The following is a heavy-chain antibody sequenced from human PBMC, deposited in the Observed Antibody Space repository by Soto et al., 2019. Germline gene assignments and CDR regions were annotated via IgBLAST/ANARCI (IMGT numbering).Heavy chain of an antibody. CDR3: ARDQAHYDFWSGYYTKYYFDY. CDR1: GGSISSSNW. V-gene: IGHV4-4*02. CDR2: IYHSGST. J-gene: IGHJ4*02. Sequence: QVQLQESGPGLVKPSGTLSLTCAVSGGSISSSNWWSWVRQPPGKGLEWIGEIYHSGSTNYNPSLKSRVTISVDKSKNQFSLKLSSVTAADTAVYYCARDQAHYDFWSGYYTKYYFDYWGQGTLVTVSS. D-gene: IGHD3-3*01.